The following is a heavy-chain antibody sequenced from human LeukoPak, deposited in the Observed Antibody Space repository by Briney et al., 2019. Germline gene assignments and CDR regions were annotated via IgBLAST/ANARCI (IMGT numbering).Heavy chain of an antibody. D-gene: IGHD6-13*01. Sequence: GGSLRLSCAASGFTVSSNYMSWVRQAPGKGLEWVSVIYGGGSTYYADSVKGRFTISRDNSGNTLNLQMNSLRAEDTAVHYCAKGGSSWYPDYWGQGTLVTVSS. CDR3: AKGGSSWYPDY. CDR1: GFTVSSNY. V-gene: IGHV3-66*01. CDR2: IYGGGST. J-gene: IGHJ4*02.